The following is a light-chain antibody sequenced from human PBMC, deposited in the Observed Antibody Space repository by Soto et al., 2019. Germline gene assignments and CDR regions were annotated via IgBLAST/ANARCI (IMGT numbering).Light chain of an antibody. CDR2: DAS. CDR3: QQRSNWRGVT. CDR1: QSVSSY. Sequence: EIVLTQSPATLSLSPGERATLSCRASQSVSSYLAWYQQKPGQAPRLLIYDASNRATGIPARFSGSGSGTDLTLTISSLEPEDFAVYYCQQRSNWRGVTFGGGTKVEIK. J-gene: IGKJ4*01. V-gene: IGKV3-11*01.